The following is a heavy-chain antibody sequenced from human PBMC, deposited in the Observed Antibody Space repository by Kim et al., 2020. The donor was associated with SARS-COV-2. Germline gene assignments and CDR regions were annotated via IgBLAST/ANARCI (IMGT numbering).Heavy chain of an antibody. CDR1: GGSISSICYY. J-gene: IGHJ4*01. V-gene: IGHV4-39*01. D-gene: IGHD2-15*01. Sequence: SETLSLTCTVSGGSISSICYYWGWKPQPPGKGRDWLGSIYDSGSTYYNPSLESRLTITENASNNQFSLKLSSVTAAQEAVYYCVSTPSDY. CDR3: VSTPSDY. CDR2: IYDSGST.